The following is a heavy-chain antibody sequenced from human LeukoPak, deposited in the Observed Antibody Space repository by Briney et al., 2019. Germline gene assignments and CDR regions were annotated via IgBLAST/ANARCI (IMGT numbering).Heavy chain of an antibody. D-gene: IGHD2-2*01. CDR2: ISSSGSTI. J-gene: IGHJ5*02. CDR3: ARQTRYCSSTSCYLWFDP. CDR1: GFTFSDYY. V-gene: IGHV3-11*01. Sequence: PGGSLRLSCAASGFTFSDYYMSWIRQAPGKGLEWVSYISSSGSTIFYADSVKGRITISRDNAKNSLYLQMNSLRAEDTAVYYCARQTRYCSSTSCYLWFDPWGQGTLVTVSS.